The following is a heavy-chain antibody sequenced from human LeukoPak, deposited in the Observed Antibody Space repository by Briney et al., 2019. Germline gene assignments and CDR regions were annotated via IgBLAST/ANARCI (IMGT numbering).Heavy chain of an antibody. D-gene: IGHD3-10*01. CDR3: ARGRSTMVRGVIAPRGY. CDR1: GYTFTSCD. V-gene: IGHV1-8*01. J-gene: IGHJ4*02. CDR2: MNPNSGNT. Sequence: VASVKVSCKASGYTFTSCDINWVRQATGQGLEWMGWMNPNSGNTGYAQKFQGRVTMTRNTSISTAYMELSSLRSEDTAVYYCARGRSTMVRGVIAPRGYWGQGTLVTVSS.